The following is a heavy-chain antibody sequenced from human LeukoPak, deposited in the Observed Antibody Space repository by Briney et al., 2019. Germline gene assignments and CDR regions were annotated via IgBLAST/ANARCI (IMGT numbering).Heavy chain of an antibody. D-gene: IGHD5-18*01. Sequence: GSLRLSCAASGFTFSSYGMRWVRQPPGKGLEWIGSIHYSGSTYYNPSLKSRVTISVDTSKNQFFLKLSSVIAADTAVYYCARGQRYSYGPYYFDYWGQGTLVTVSS. CDR3: ARGQRYSYGPYYFDY. V-gene: IGHV4-39*07. CDR1: GFTFSSYG. J-gene: IGHJ4*02. CDR2: IHYSGST.